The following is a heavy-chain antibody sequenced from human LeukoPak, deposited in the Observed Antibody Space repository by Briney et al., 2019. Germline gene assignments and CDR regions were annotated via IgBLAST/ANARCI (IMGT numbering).Heavy chain of an antibody. CDR2: IIPIFGTA. CDR1: GGTFSSYA. J-gene: IGHJ3*02. Sequence: SVKVSCKASGGTFSSYAISWARQAPGQGLEWMGGIIPIFGTANYAQKFQGRVTITADESTSTAYMELSSLRSEDTAVYYCARARYCSSTSCLHPHAFDIWGQGTMVTVSS. V-gene: IGHV1-69*13. CDR3: ARARYCSSTSCLHPHAFDI. D-gene: IGHD2-2*01.